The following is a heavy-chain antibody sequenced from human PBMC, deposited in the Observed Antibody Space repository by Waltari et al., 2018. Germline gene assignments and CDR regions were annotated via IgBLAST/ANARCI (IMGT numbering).Heavy chain of an antibody. CDR1: GFTFSRYW. CDR3: ARVATKTYSSPVPGRPYYYGMDV. J-gene: IGHJ6*02. D-gene: IGHD3-22*01. CDR2: SSRDVSTI. Sequence: EEQLVESGGGLAQPGESLRLSCAASGFTFSRYWMDWVRQAPGRGLVWVSRSSRDVSTITYADSVKGRFTIARDNAKNTLYGQMNRLRADDTAVYYCARVATKTYSSPVPGRPYYYGMDVWGQGTTVTVSS. V-gene: IGHV3-74*01.